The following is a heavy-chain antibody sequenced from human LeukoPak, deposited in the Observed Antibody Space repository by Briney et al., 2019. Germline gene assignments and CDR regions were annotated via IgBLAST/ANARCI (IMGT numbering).Heavy chain of an antibody. D-gene: IGHD3-9*01. CDR1: GFTFSSHA. V-gene: IGHV3-23*01. J-gene: IGHJ4*02. CDR2: IGDDVVST. CDR3: ARDSPLLTV. Sequence: GGSLRLSCAASGFTFSSHAMSWVRQAPGEGLEWVSAIGDDVVSTYYAESVKGRFTISRDNSKNTLYLQMNSLRAEDTATYYCARDSPLLTVWGQGTLVTVSS.